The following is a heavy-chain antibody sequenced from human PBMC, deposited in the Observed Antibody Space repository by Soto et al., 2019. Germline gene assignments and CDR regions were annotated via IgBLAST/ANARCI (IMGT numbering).Heavy chain of an antibody. CDR2: ISGSGGST. V-gene: IGHV3-23*01. J-gene: IGHJ3*02. CDR1: GFTFSSYA. D-gene: IGHD6-19*01. Sequence: EVQLLESGGGLVQPGGSLRLSCAASGFTFSSYAMSWVRQAPGKGLEWVSAISGSGGSTYYADSVKGRFTISRDNSKNTLYLQMNSLRAEETAVYYCAKDFVRRVAGISKAFWAFDIWGQGTMVTVSS. CDR3: AKDFVRRVAGISKAFWAFDI.